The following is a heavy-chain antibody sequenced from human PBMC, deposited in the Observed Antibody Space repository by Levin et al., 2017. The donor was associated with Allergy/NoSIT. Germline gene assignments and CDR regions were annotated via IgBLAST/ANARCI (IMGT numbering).Heavy chain of an antibody. CDR1: GASISSGGDS. CDR3: ARGGYCGADCYSSFDS. CDR2: IFHSGPT. D-gene: IGHD2-21*02. Sequence: SETLSLTCAVSGASISSGGDSWSWIRQPPGKGLEWIGYIFHSGPTYYSPSLRSRVTISADWSKNQFSLDLGSVTAADTAVYYCARGGYCGADCYSSFDSWGQGTLVTVSS. J-gene: IGHJ4*02. V-gene: IGHV4-30-2*01.